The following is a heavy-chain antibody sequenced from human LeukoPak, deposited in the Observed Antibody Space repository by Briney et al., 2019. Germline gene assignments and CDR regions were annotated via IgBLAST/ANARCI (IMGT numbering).Heavy chain of an antibody. J-gene: IGHJ5*02. D-gene: IGHD2-2*01. CDR1: GGTFSSYT. CDR3: ARDGRPVVVPAAIVAGMHWFDP. CDR2: IIPIFGTA. Sequence: SVKVSCKASGGTFSSYTISWVRQAPGQGLEWMGRIIPIFGTANYAQKFQGRVTITADESTSTAYMELSSLRSEDTAVYYCARDGRPVVVPAAIVAGMHWFDPGGQGTLVTVSS. V-gene: IGHV1-69*15.